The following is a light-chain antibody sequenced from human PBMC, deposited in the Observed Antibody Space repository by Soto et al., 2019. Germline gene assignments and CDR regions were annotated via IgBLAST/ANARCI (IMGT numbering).Light chain of an antibody. CDR3: SSYTSSSTLDYV. CDR1: SSDVGGYNY. V-gene: IGLV2-14*01. J-gene: IGLJ1*01. Sequence: ALTQPASVSGSPGQSITISCTGTSSDVGGYNYVSWYQQHPGKAPKLMIYEVSNRPSGVSNRFSGSKSGNTASLTISGLQAEDEADYYCSSYTSSSTLDYVFGTGTKVTVL. CDR2: EVS.